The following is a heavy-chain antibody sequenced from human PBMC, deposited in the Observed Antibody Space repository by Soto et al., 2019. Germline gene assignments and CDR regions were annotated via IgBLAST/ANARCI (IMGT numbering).Heavy chain of an antibody. D-gene: IGHD2-15*01. V-gene: IGHV1-46*01. Sequence: VASVKVSCKASGYSFTNYYVHWVRQAPGQGLEWMGIINPTAGSTTYAQKFQGRVTITRDTSASTAYMELSSLRSEDTAVYYCARGPGGPDGPGDYWGQGTLVTVSS. CDR3: ARGPGGPDGPGDY. CDR2: INPTAGST. CDR1: GYSFTNYY. J-gene: IGHJ4*02.